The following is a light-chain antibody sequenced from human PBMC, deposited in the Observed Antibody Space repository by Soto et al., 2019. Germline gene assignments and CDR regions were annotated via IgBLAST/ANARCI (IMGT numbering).Light chain of an antibody. V-gene: IGLV2-11*01. CDR2: DVS. Sequence: QSVLTQPRSVSGSPGQSVTISCTGSSSDIGPYNYVSWYQQHPGKAPRLIISDVSGRPSGVPDRFSGSKSGNTASLTISGLQGDDEADYYCCSHAGTYVIFGGGTKLTVL. CDR1: SSDIGPYNY. CDR3: CSHAGTYVI. J-gene: IGLJ2*01.